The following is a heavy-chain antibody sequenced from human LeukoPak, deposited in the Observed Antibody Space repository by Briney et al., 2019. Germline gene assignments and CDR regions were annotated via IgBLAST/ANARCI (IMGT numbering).Heavy chain of an antibody. CDR3: AIGNGYFDY. J-gene: IGHJ4*02. CDR1: GFTLDRYY. V-gene: IGHV3-9*01. CDR2: ISWNSGSI. Sequence: PGGSLRLSCEAYGFTLDRYYMSWVRQAPGKGLEWVSGISWNSGSIGYADSVKGRFTISRDNAKNSLYLQMNSLRAEDTALYYCAIGNGYFDYWGQGTLVTVSS.